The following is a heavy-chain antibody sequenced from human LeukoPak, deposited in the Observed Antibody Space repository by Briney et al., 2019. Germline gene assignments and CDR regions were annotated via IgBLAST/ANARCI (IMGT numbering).Heavy chain of an antibody. Sequence: ASVKVSCKASGYTFTGYYMHWVRQAPGQGLEWMGWISAYNGNTNYAQKLQGRVTMTTDTSTSTAYMELRSLRSDDTAVYYCAKISGSYYYYYYMDVWGKGTTVTVSS. CDR1: GYTFTGYY. CDR2: ISAYNGNT. J-gene: IGHJ6*03. D-gene: IGHD2-15*01. V-gene: IGHV1-18*04. CDR3: AKISGSYYYYYYMDV.